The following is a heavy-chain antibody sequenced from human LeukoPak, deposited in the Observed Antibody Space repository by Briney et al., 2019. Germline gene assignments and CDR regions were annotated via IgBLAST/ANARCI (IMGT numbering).Heavy chain of an antibody. V-gene: IGHV4-59*08. CDR1: GGSIGSYY. CDR3: LKGYSMSY. D-gene: IGHD6-13*01. Sequence: AETLSLTCTASGGSIGSYYWNWIRQPPGKGLEWIGYIYYSGSTNYNASLMSRGTILLGTSKKNFSSQQIGMIPDETAVYYWLKGYSMSYWGLGTLVTVSS. J-gene: IGHJ4*02. CDR2: IYYSGST.